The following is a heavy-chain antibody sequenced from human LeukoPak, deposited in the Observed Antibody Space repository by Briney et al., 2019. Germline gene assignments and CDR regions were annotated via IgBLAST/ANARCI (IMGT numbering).Heavy chain of an antibody. CDR2: IYYSGST. Sequence: SETLSLTCTVSGGSISHYYWSWIRQVPGKGLEWIGDIYYSGSTNYNPSLESRVTISVDTSKNQFSLKLRSVTAADTAVYYCARISSSNWYNERGAFDVWGQGTMVTVSS. V-gene: IGHV4-59*01. CDR1: GGSISHYY. J-gene: IGHJ3*01. CDR3: ARISSSNWYNERGAFDV. D-gene: IGHD6-13*01.